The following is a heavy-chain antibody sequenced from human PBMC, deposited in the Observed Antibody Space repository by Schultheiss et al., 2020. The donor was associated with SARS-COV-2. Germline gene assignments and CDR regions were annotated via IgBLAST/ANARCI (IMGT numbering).Heavy chain of an antibody. CDR2: IYYSGST. Sequence: SETLSLTCTVSGGSISSYYWSWIRQPPGKGLEWIGYIYYSGSTNYNPSLESRVTISVDTSKNQFSLKLSSVTAADTAVYYCARVQSYDILTGYYPPSGWFDPWGQGTLVTVSS. CDR3: ARVQSYDILTGYYPPSGWFDP. D-gene: IGHD3-9*01. J-gene: IGHJ5*02. CDR1: GGSISSYY. V-gene: IGHV4-59*01.